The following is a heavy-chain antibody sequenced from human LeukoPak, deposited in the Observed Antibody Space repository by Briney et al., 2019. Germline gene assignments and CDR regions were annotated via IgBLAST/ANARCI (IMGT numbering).Heavy chain of an antibody. D-gene: IGHD3-10*01. J-gene: IGHJ3*02. V-gene: IGHV1-2*02. CDR1: GYTFTGYY. Sequence: GASVKVSCKASGYTFTGYYMHWVRQAPGQGLEWMGWINPNSGGTNYAQKFQGRVTMTRDTSISTAYMELSRLRSDDTAVYYCARVYYYGSGGYYNSWGAFDIWGQGTMVTVSS. CDR2: INPNSGGT. CDR3: ARVYYYGSGGYYNSWGAFDI.